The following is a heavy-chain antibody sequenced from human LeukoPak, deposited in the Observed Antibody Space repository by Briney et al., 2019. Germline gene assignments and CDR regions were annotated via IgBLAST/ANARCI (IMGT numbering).Heavy chain of an antibody. CDR3: ARERFGELLGLHASDI. Sequence: GGSLRLSCAASGFTFSSYNMNWVRQAPGKGLEWVSHISSSSTTIYYADSVKGRFTISRDNAKNSLYLQMNSLRAEDTAVYYCARERFGELLGLHASDIWGQGTMVTVSS. V-gene: IGHV3-48*01. D-gene: IGHD3-10*01. J-gene: IGHJ3*02. CDR2: ISSSSTTI. CDR1: GFTFSSYN.